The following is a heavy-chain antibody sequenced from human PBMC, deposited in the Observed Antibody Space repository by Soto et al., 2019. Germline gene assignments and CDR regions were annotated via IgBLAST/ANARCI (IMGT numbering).Heavy chain of an antibody. CDR1: GGSISSYY. Sequence: SETLSLTCTVSGGSISSYYWSWIRQHPGKGLEWIGYIFYSGSTKYNPSLNSRVTISVDTSKNQFSLKLSSVTAADTAVYYCARGGGIYCSSTSCYGSYYFDYWGQGTLVTVSS. V-gene: IGHV4-59*01. CDR3: ARGGGIYCSSTSCYGSYYFDY. J-gene: IGHJ4*02. CDR2: IFYSGST. D-gene: IGHD2-2*01.